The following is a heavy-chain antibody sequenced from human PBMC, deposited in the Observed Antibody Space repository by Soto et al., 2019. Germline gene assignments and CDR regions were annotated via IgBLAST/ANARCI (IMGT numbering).Heavy chain of an antibody. CDR3: ARVRFHRLDF. CDR2: IYYSGST. J-gene: IGHJ4*02. CDR1: GGSISSGGYY. D-gene: IGHD2-21*01. Sequence: LSLTCTVSGGSISSGGYYWTWIRQHPGKGLEWIGYIYYSGSTFYNPSLKSRVAISLDTSKSQFSLRLSSVSAADTAVYFCARVRFHRLDFWGQGILVTVSS. V-gene: IGHV4-31*03.